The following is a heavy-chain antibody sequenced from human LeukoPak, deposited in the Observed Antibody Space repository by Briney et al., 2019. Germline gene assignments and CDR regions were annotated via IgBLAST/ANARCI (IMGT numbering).Heavy chain of an antibody. V-gene: IGHV4-59*01. J-gene: IGHJ4*02. CDR3: ARSNTRFESFDY. D-gene: IGHD3-16*01. CDR2: IYYSGTT. Sequence: SETLSETCSVSGGSISSYYWSWIRQPPGKGLEWIGSIYYSGTTNDNPSLKSRVTTSIDTSKNQFSLKLSSVTAADTAVYYCARSNTRFESFDYWGQGTLITVSS. CDR1: GGSISSYY.